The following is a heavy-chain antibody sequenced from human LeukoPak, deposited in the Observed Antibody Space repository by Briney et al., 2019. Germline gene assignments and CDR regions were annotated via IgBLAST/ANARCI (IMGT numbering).Heavy chain of an antibody. CDR1: GDSVSSNSAA. J-gene: IGHJ6*03. CDR2: TYYRSKWHN. CDR3: ARVHPTGTTGYYYMDV. Sequence: SQTLSLTCAISGDSVSSNSAAWNWIRQSPSRGLEWLGRTYYRSKWHNDYAVSVKSRITINPDTSKNQFSLQLNSVTPEDTAVYYCARVHPTGTTGYYYMDVWGKGTTVTVSS. V-gene: IGHV6-1*01. D-gene: IGHD1-1*01.